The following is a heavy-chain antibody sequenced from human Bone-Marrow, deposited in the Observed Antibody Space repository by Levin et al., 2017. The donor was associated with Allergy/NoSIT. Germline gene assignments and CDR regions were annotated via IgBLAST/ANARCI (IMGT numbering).Heavy chain of an antibody. D-gene: IGHD1-1*01. Sequence: SGPTLVKRTQTLTLTCTLSGISLTTSGVGVGWIRPPPGKALEWLGVVYWDGETRYSPSLKNRLTITEDPSKTQVVLTMTNMDPVDTATYYCAHSATGTMYDAFDIWGQGAMVTVSS. CDR1: GISLTTSGVG. J-gene: IGHJ3*02. CDR2: VYWDGET. V-gene: IGHV2-5*02. CDR3: AHSATGTMYDAFDI.